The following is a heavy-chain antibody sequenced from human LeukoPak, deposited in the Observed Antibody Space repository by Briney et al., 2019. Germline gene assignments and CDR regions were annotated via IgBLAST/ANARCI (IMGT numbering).Heavy chain of an antibody. CDR2: IYPGDSQT. Sequence: GESLKISCKGSGYIFTNYWIIWVRQMPGKGLEWMGIIYPGDSQTRYSPSFQGQVTISADKSIRAAYLQWSSLKASDTAMYYCARHVIGGDNSSWYISWGQGTRVTVSS. J-gene: IGHJ1*01. CDR3: ARHVIGGDNSSWYIS. CDR1: GYIFTNYW. V-gene: IGHV5-51*01. D-gene: IGHD6-13*01.